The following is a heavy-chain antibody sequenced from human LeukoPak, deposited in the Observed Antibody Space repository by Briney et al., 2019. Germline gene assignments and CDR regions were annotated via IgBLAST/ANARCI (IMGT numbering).Heavy chain of an antibody. D-gene: IGHD3-10*01. J-gene: IGHJ5*02. CDR2: ISSHSSTI. CDR1: GFIFRSYS. Sequence: PGGSLRLSCAGSGFIFRSYSMNWVRQAPGKGLEWISYISSHSSTIYYADSVRGRFTISRDNDKNSVYLQMSSLRVEDTAVYYCARDGSAGSYLNGFDPWGQGTLVTVSS. CDR3: ARDGSAGSYLNGFDP. V-gene: IGHV3-48*01.